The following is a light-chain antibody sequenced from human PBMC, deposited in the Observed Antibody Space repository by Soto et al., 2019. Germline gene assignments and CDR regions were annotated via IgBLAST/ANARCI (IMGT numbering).Light chain of an antibody. CDR3: QQRSNWPSIT. CDR2: GAS. V-gene: IGKV3D-20*02. Sequence: ELVWTQSPGTLSLSPWERATISCRASQSVSSSYLAWYQQKPCQAPRLLIYGASRRATGIPDRFSGSGSGTDFTLTISSLEPEDFAVYYCQQRSNWPSITFGQGTRLEIK. J-gene: IGKJ5*01. CDR1: QSVSSSY.